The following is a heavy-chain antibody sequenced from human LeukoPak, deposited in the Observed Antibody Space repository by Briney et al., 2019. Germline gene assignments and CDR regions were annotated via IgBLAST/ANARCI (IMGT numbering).Heavy chain of an antibody. J-gene: IGHJ6*03. CDR3: ARDTVVVPAAFTTYYYYYMDV. Sequence: ASVKVSCKASGYTFTSYGISWVRQAPGQGLEWMGWISAYNGNTNYAQKLQGRVTMTTDTSTSTAYMELRSLRSDDTAVYYCARDTVVVPAAFTTYYYYYMDVWGKGTTVTVSS. CDR1: GYTFTSYG. V-gene: IGHV1-18*01. CDR2: ISAYNGNT. D-gene: IGHD2-2*01.